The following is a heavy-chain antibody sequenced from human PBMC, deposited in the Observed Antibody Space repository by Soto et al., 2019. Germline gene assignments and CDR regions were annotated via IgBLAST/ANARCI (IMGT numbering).Heavy chain of an antibody. CDR1: GFSFFNYG. D-gene: IGHD3-9*01. CDR2: VTYDSSEK. V-gene: IGHV3-30*18. Sequence: QVHVVESGGGVVQPGTSLRLSCTASGFSFFNYGFAWIRQAPGKGLEWVAVVTYDSSEKYYADSVKGRFTISRDNSKNTVYRQMDSLQHNDSALYYCGKAGRSELRYFDWPEVGVWGQGTLVTVSS. CDR3: GKAGRSELRYFDWPEVGV. J-gene: IGHJ4*02.